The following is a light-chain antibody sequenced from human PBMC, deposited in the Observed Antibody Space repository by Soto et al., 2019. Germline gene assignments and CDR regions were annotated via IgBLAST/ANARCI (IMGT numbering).Light chain of an antibody. Sequence: DIQMTQSPSSLSASVGDRVTITCQASQTISSYLNWYQQKPGKAPKLLIYAASSFQSGVPSRFSGSGSGTDFTLTISSLQPEDFATYYCQQTYSTPPTFGQGTKLEIK. CDR3: QQTYSTPPT. V-gene: IGKV1-39*01. CDR1: QTISSY. J-gene: IGKJ2*01. CDR2: AAS.